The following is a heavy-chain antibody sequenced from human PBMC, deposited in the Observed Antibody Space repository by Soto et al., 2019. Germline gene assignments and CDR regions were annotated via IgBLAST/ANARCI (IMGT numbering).Heavy chain of an antibody. Sequence: PSEALSLTYAVYGGSFSGYYWSWIRQPPGKGLEWIGEINHSGSTNYNPSLKSRVTISVDTSKNQFSLKLSSVTAADAAVYYCARSLRFLEWSHNYFYYGMGVCRQLNTVP. CDR2: INHSGST. V-gene: IGHV4-34*01. D-gene: IGHD3-3*01. CDR3: ARSLRFLEWSHNYFYYGMGV. J-gene: IGHJ6*02. CDR1: GGSFSGYY.